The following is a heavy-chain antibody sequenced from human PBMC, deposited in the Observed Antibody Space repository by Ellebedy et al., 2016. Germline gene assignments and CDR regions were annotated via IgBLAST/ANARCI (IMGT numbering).Heavy chain of an antibody. D-gene: IGHD3-10*01. J-gene: IGHJ4*02. CDR3: AKDRGNYFDY. CDR2: ISGSGGRT. V-gene: IGHV3-23*01. Sequence: GESLKISXAASGFTFSSYAMSWVRQAPGKGLEWVSGISGSGGRTYYADSVKGRFTISRDNAKNSLYLQMNSLRAEDTAVYYCAKDRGNYFDYWGQGTLVTVSS. CDR1: GFTFSSYA.